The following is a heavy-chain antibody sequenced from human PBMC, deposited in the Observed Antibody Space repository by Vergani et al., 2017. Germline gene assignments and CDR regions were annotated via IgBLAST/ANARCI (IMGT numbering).Heavy chain of an antibody. D-gene: IGHD6-13*01. CDR2: INHSGST. CDR1: GGSFSGYY. V-gene: IGHV4-34*01. J-gene: IGHJ4*02. Sequence: QVQLQQWGAGLLKPSETLSLTCAVYGGSFSGYYWSWIRQPPGKGLEWIGEINHSGSTNYNPSLKSRVTISVDTSKNQFSLKLSSVTAADTAVYYCARQGAAAGTLTFDYWGQGTLVTVSS. CDR3: ARQGAAAGTLTFDY.